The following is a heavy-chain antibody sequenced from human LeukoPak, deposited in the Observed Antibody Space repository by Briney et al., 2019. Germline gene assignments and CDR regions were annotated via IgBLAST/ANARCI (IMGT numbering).Heavy chain of an antibody. V-gene: IGHV4-61*02. CDR3: ARDREYYDSSGYSDY. J-gene: IGHJ4*02. CDR2: IYTSGST. D-gene: IGHD3-22*01. Sequence: PSETLSLTYTVSGGSLSSGSYYWSWIRQPAGKGLEWIGRIYTSGSTNYNPSLKSRVTISVDTSKNQFSLKLSSVTAADTAVYYCARDREYYDSSGYSDYWGQGTLVTVSS. CDR1: GGSLSSGSYY.